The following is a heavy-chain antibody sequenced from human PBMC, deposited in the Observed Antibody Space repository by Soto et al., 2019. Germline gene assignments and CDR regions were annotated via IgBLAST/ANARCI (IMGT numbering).Heavy chain of an antibody. CDR3: ARGDPGPYCSSTSCYDRDGFDP. CDR1: GYTFTSYG. D-gene: IGHD2-2*01. J-gene: IGHJ5*02. V-gene: IGHV1-18*01. Sequence: ASVKVSCKASGYTFTSYGISWVRQAPGQGLEWMGWISAYNGNTNYAQKLQGRVTMTTDTSTSTAYMELRSLRSDDTAVYYWARGDPGPYCSSTSCYDRDGFDPWGQGTLVTVSS. CDR2: ISAYNGNT.